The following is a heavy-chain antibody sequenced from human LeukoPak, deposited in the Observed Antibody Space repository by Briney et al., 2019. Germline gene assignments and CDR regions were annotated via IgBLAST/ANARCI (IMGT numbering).Heavy chain of an antibody. CDR2: ISSSGSTI. Sequence: GGSLRLSCGASGFTFSDYYMSWIRQAPGKGLEWVSYISSSGSTIYYADSVKGRFTISRDNAKNSLYLQMNSLRAEDTAVYYCAHDPATVPSAGYWGQGTQVTVSS. CDR1: GFTFSDYY. V-gene: IGHV3-11*01. D-gene: IGHD4-17*01. CDR3: AHDPATVPSAGY. J-gene: IGHJ4*02.